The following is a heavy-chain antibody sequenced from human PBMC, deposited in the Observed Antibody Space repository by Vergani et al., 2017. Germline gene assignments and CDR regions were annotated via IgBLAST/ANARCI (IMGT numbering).Heavy chain of an antibody. J-gene: IGHJ4*02. Sequence: EVQLVESGGGLVKPGGSLRLSCAASGFTFSSYSMNWVRQAPGKGLEWVSSISSSSSYIYYADSVKGRFTISRDNAKNSLYLQMNSLRAEDTAVYYCARVRTDGYNHVYIDYWGQGTLVTVSS. D-gene: IGHD5-24*01. CDR2: ISSSSSYI. CDR1: GFTFSSYS. CDR3: ARVRTDGYNHVYIDY. V-gene: IGHV3-21*01.